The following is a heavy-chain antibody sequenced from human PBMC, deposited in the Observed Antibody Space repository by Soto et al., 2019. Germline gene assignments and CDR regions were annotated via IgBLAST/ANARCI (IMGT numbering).Heavy chain of an antibody. Sequence: GSLRLSCAASGFTFSTYWMSWVRQAPGKGLEWVANIKEDGSEKYYVDSVKGRFTISRDNAKNSLYLQMNSLRAEDTAVYYCARDSRPLKVGYYYYYYGMDVWGQGTTVTVSS. CDR2: IKEDGSEK. J-gene: IGHJ6*02. CDR3: ARDSRPLKVGYYYYYYGMDV. D-gene: IGHD2-2*03. V-gene: IGHV3-7*03. CDR1: GFTFSTYW.